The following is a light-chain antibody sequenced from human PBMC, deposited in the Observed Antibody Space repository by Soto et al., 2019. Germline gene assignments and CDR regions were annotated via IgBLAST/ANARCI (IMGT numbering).Light chain of an antibody. CDR1: QSISTW. V-gene: IGKV1-5*03. J-gene: IGKJ4*01. CDR3: QQYSSYPLT. CDR2: KAA. Sequence: DIQMTQSPSTLSPSVGDRVTITCRASQSISTWLAGYQQKAGKAPKLLIYKAASLEGGVPSRFIGSRSGTEFNITVSSFEADDFAKYCCQQYSSYPLTFGGPTTVDIK.